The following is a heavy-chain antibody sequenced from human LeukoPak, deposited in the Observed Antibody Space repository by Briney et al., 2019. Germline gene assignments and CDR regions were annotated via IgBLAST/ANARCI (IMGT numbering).Heavy chain of an antibody. J-gene: IGHJ4*02. D-gene: IGHD3-10*01. CDR3: VYKHLCFGELLY. Sequence: GGSLRLSCAASGFTFSSDAMSWVRQAPGKGLEWVSAISGSGVSTYHADSVKGRFTISRDNSKNTLYLQMNSLRAEDTAVYYCVYKHLCFGELLYWGQGTLVTVSS. CDR2: ISGSGVST. V-gene: IGHV3-23*01. CDR1: GFTFSSDA.